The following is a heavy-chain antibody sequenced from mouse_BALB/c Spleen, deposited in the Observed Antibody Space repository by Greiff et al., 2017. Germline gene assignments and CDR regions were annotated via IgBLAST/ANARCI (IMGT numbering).Heavy chain of an antibody. J-gene: IGHJ2*01. D-gene: IGHD2-3*01. Sequence: EVQRVESGGGLVQPGGSRKLSCAASGFTFSSFGMHWVRQAPEKGLEWVAYISSGSSTIYYADTVKGRFTISRDNPKNTLFLQMTSLRSEDTAMYYCARNLYDYFDYWGQGTTLTVSS. V-gene: IGHV5-17*02. CDR2: ISSGSSTI. CDR1: GFTFSSFG. CDR3: ARNLYDYFDY.